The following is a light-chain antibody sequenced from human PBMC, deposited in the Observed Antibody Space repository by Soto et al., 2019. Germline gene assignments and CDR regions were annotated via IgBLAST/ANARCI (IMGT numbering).Light chain of an antibody. V-gene: IGKV3-11*01. J-gene: IGKJ1*01. CDR1: QSVSSY. CDR2: QTS. Sequence: EILLTQSPVTLSLSPGERATLPCRASQSVSSYLAWYQQKPGQAPRLLIYQTSIRAAGIPARFSASGTGTDFTLTISDVQPEDFAVYYCHQRQSWPRTFGQGTKVDIK. CDR3: HQRQSWPRT.